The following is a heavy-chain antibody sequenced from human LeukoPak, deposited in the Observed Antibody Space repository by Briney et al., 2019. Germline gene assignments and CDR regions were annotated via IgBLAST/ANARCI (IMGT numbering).Heavy chain of an antibody. CDR3: ASFSGSSDFDY. CDR1: GGSISTYY. D-gene: IGHD6-19*01. Sequence: TTSETLSLTCTVSGGSISTYYWSWIRQPPGKGLEWIGYIYYSGSTTYNPSLKSRVTISVDTSKNQFSLKLSSVTAADTAVYYCASFSGSSDFDYWGQGTLVTVSS. J-gene: IGHJ4*02. V-gene: IGHV4-59*08. CDR2: IYYSGST.